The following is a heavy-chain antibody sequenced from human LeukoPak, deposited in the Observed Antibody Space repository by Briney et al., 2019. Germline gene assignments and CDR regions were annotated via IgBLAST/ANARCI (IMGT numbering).Heavy chain of an antibody. CDR1: GGSISSSRYY. CDR2: IYYGGSN. J-gene: IGHJ4*02. V-gene: IGHV4-39*01. D-gene: IGHD3-10*01. Sequence: PSEALSLTCTVSGGSISSSRYYWGWIRHPPRKGLEWMGSIYYGGSNYYNPSLKSRVTISAGTSKNQFSVKLSSVTAADTAVYYCASISYSSGSDFDYWGQGTLVTVSS. CDR3: ASISYSSGSDFDY.